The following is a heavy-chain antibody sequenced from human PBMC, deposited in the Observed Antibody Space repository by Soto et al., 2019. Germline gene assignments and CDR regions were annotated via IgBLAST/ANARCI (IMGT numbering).Heavy chain of an antibody. CDR3: SRGVLA. CDR1: RGSVSGGCYS. D-gene: IGHD2-8*01. Sequence: PSETLSLTCSVSRGSVSGGCYSWSWIRQPPGKGLEWIGFISPSGSPAYNPSLKSRVTISADRSKNQISLELSFVTAADTAVYYCSRGVLAWGQGVLVTVSS. J-gene: IGHJ5*02. V-gene: IGHV4-30-2*01. CDR2: ISPSGSP.